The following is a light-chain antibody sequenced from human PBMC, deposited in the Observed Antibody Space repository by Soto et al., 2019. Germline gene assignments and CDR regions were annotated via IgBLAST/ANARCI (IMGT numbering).Light chain of an antibody. V-gene: IGKV3-20*01. CDR2: GAS. CDR3: QQDGSPSGT. CDR1: QSVSSSY. J-gene: IGKJ1*01. Sequence: EIVLTQSPDTLSLSPGERATLSCRASQSVSSSYLAWYQQKPGQAPRPLIYGASRRATGIPDRLSGSGSGTDFTLRISRLEPEDFAVYYCQQDGSPSGTFGQGTKVEIK.